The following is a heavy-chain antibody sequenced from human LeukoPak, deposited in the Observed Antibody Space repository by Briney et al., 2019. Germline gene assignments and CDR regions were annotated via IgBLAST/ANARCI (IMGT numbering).Heavy chain of an antibody. CDR3: ARDESRGGFDY. Sequence: GGSLRLSCAASGFTFSSYSMNWVRQAPGKGLEWVSSISSSSSYIYYADSVKGRFTISRDNAKNSLYLQMNSLRAEDKAVYYCARDESRGGFDYWGQGTLVTVSS. CDR1: GFTFSSYS. V-gene: IGHV3-21*01. J-gene: IGHJ4*02. CDR2: ISSSSSYI. D-gene: IGHD3-16*01.